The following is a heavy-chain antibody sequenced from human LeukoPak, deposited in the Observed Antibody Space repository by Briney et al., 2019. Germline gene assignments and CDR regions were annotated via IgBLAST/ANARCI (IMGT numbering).Heavy chain of an antibody. CDR3: ARGGPPLSGGYQLLPENYFDY. J-gene: IGHJ4*02. D-gene: IGHD2-2*01. CDR1: GGSISSYY. CDR2: IYYSGST. Sequence: PSETLSLTCTVSGGSISSYYWSWIRQPPGKGLEWIGYIYYSGSTNYNPSLKSRVTISVDTSKNQFSLKLSSVTAADTAVYYCARGGPPLSGGYQLLPENYFDYWGQGTLVTVSS. V-gene: IGHV4-59*01.